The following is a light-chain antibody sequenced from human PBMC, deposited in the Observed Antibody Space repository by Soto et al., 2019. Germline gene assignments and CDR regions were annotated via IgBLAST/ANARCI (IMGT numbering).Light chain of an antibody. CDR2: TNN. CDR1: SSTNGRNT. CDR3: AAWDDSLNGPV. Sequence: QSVLTQPPSASGAPGQRVTISCSGSSSTNGRNTVNWYRQLPGTAPKLLIFTNNQRPSGVPDRFSGSKSGTSASLAISGLQSEDEADYYCAAWDDSLNGPVFGGGTKLTVL. J-gene: IGLJ2*01. V-gene: IGLV1-44*01.